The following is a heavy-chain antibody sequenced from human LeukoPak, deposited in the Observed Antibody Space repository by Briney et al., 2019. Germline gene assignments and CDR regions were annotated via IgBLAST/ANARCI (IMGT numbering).Heavy chain of an antibody. CDR1: GFSFGSYG. V-gene: IGHV3-33*01. J-gene: IGHJ4*02. D-gene: IGHD3-10*01. CDR2: VSYDGSNK. Sequence: GGSLRLSCAASGFSFGSYGIHWVRQTPGKGLEWVAVVSYDGSNKDYSDSVKGRFTISRDNSKNTVNLQMSSLRVEDTAVYYCAREMGSVYFDYWGQGTLVTVSS. CDR3: AREMGSVYFDY.